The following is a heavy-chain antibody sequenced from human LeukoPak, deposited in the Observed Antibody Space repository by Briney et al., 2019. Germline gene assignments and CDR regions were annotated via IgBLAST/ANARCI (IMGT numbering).Heavy chain of an antibody. Sequence: GGSLRLSCAASGFTFSSYAMSWVRQAPGKGLEWVSAIVGSGASTYYAYSVKGRFTISRDNSKNTLHLQMNSLRAEDTAIYHCAKVRVVGDYNWFFDLWGRGTLVTVSS. CDR1: GFTFSSYA. V-gene: IGHV3-23*01. CDR3: AKVRVVGDYNWFFDL. D-gene: IGHD4-17*01. CDR2: IVGSGAST. J-gene: IGHJ2*01.